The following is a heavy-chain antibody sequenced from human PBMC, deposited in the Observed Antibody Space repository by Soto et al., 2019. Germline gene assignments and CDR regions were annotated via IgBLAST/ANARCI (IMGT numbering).Heavy chain of an antibody. CDR3: ARDLLSVAAHLQSGMDF. Sequence: PGRSLRLSCAASGFTFSSYGMHWVRQAPGKGLEWVAVISYDGSNKYYADSVKGRFTISRDNSKNTLYLQMNSLRAEDTAVYYCARDLLSVAAHLQSGMDFWGQGTTVTVSS. J-gene: IGHJ6*02. V-gene: IGHV3-30-3*01. CDR2: ISYDGSNK. D-gene: IGHD2-15*01. CDR1: GFTFSSYG.